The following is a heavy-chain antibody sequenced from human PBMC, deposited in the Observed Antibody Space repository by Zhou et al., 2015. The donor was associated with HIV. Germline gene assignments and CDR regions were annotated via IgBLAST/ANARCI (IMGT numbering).Heavy chain of an antibody. CDR3: ARGEXGYNREPNYYFHY. V-gene: IGHV1-46*01. J-gene: IGHJ4*03. D-gene: IGHD5-24*01. CDR2: VRPTGVNT. Sequence: QVQLVQSGAEVKKPGASVKVSCKASGYTFTRYYVYWVRQAPGQGLECMGVVRPTGVNTAYAQKFQDRLTLTSDTSTSTAYMELSSLRSEDTAVYYCARGEXGYNREPNYYFHYWGQGT. CDR1: GYTFTRYY.